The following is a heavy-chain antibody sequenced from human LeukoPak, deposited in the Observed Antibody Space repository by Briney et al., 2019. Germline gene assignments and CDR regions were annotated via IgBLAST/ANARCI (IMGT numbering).Heavy chain of an antibody. Sequence: GGSLRLSCVASGFSFSGYAIHWVRQAPGKGLEWVAVISYDGSNKYYADSVKGRFTISRDNSKNTLYLQMNSLRAEDTAVYYCARVMGRYCSSTSCYVDYWGQGTLVTVSS. J-gene: IGHJ4*02. CDR3: ARVMGRYCSSTSCYVDY. CDR2: ISYDGSNK. CDR1: GFSFSGYA. D-gene: IGHD2-2*01. V-gene: IGHV3-30*04.